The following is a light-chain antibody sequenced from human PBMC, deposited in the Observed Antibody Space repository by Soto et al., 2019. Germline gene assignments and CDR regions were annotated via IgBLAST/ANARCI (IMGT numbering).Light chain of an antibody. Sequence: IMMTQSPATLSLSPGERATLSCRASQSVSSYLAWYQQKPGQAPRLLIYDASNRATGIPARFSGSGSGTDFTLTISSLEPEDFAVYYCQQRSNWRTTFGQGTRLEIK. CDR1: QSVSSY. V-gene: IGKV3-11*01. J-gene: IGKJ5*01. CDR3: QQRSNWRTT. CDR2: DAS.